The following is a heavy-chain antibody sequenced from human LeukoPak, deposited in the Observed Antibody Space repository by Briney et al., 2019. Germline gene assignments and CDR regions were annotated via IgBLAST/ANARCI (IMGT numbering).Heavy chain of an antibody. CDR3: AKEITLTTAYFDY. J-gene: IGHJ4*02. CDR1: GFTFSKYD. V-gene: IGHV3-23*01. D-gene: IGHD4-17*01. Sequence: PGGYLRLSCVASGFTFSKYDTSWVRQAPGKGLEWVSGISDSGDQTYHADSVRARFTISRDNSKNTLYLQVNSLRAEDTALYYCAKEITLTTAYFDYWGQGTLVTVSS. CDR2: ISDSGDQT.